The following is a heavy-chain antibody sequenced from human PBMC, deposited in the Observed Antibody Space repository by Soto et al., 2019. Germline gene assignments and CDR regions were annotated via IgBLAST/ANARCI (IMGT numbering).Heavy chain of an antibody. CDR2: INSDGTTT. Sequence: PGGSLRLSCGGSGFTFRGYWMHWVRQSPGKGLVWVSRINSDGTTTAYADSVKGRFTISRDNSKNTLFLQMTRLRDEDTAVYYCVRPLPSGQTHARDVWGQGTTVTVSS. CDR1: GFTFRGYW. D-gene: IGHD3-10*01. J-gene: IGHJ6*02. CDR3: VRPLPSGQTHARDV. V-gene: IGHV3-74*01.